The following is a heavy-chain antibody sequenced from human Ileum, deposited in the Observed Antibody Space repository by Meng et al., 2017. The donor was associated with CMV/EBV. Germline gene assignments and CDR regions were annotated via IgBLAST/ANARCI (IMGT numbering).Heavy chain of an antibody. Sequence: LSCAASGFTFSSSGMRWVRQAPGKGLEWVSGISGTATSTYYADSVKGRFTISRDNSKNTLYLQMNSLRADDTAVYYCAKDNGWLSAYWGQGTLVTVSS. D-gene: IGHD3-22*01. J-gene: IGHJ4*02. V-gene: IGHV3-23*01. CDR1: GFTFSSSG. CDR2: ISGTATST. CDR3: AKDNGWLSAY.